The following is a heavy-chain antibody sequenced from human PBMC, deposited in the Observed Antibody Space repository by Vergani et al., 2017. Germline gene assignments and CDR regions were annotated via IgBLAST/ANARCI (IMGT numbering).Heavy chain of an antibody. V-gene: IGHV3-23*01. CDR2: ISGSGGST. CDR3: AKGLLDWLLLLDY. J-gene: IGHJ4*02. Sequence: EVQLLESGGGLVQPGGALRLACAASGLTVSREDMSGVRRATGRGLEWGAAISGSGGSTYYADSVKGRFTFSRDNSKNTLYLQMNSLRAEDTAVYYCAKGLLDWLLLLDYWGQGTLVTVSS. D-gene: IGHD3-9*01. CDR1: GLTVSRED.